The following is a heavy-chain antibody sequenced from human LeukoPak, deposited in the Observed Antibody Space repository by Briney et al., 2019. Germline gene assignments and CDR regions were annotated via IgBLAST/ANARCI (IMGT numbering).Heavy chain of an antibody. J-gene: IGHJ4*02. V-gene: IGHV3-7*01. D-gene: IGHD2-2*01. CDR2: IKQDGSEK. Sequence: PGGSLRLSCAASGFTFSSYWMSWVRQAPGKGLEWVANIKQDGSEKYYVDSVKGRFTISRDNAKSSLYLQMNSLRAEDTAVYYCARDSDVIRYCSSTSCPGDHFDYWGQGTLVTVSS. CDR3: ARDSDVIRYCSSTSCPGDHFDY. CDR1: GFTFSSYW.